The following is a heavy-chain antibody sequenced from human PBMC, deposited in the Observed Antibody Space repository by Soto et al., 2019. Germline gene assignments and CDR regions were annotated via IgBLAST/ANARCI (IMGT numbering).Heavy chain of an antibody. V-gene: IGHV1-18*01. J-gene: IGHJ4*02. CDR1: GYTFTDYG. D-gene: IGHD3-10*01. Sequence: QVQLIQSGPEVRKPGASVKVSCKTSGYTFTDYGISWVRQAPGQGLEWMGWISNAHADIGYAQKFQVRVTMTKDTSTSTSSMELRSMRSDDTAIYYCARDLAYIREYWGQGTQVTVSS. CDR2: ISNAHADI. CDR3: ARDLAYIREY.